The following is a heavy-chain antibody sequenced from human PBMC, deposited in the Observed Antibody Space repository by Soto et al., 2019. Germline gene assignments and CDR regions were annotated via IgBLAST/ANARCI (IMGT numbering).Heavy chain of an antibody. CDR2: ISSSSSTI. D-gene: IGHD2-21*02. V-gene: IGHV3-48*01. CDR1: GFTFRSYS. Sequence: GGSLRLSCAASGFTFRSYSMNWVRQAPGKGLEWVSYISSSSSTIYYADSVKGRFTISRDNAKNSLYLQMNSLRAEDTAVYYCARLAAGDWHNYYFGYWGQGTLVTVSS. J-gene: IGHJ4*02. CDR3: ARLAAGDWHNYYFGY.